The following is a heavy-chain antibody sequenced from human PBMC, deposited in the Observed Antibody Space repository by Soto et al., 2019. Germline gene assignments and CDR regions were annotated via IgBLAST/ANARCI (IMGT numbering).Heavy chain of an antibody. V-gene: IGHV5-51*01. J-gene: IGHJ3*02. CDR3: ARGGYGDHSEDAFYI. CDR1: GYTFTTYW. D-gene: IGHD5-18*01. Sequence: GESLKISCKGSGYTFTTYWIGWVRQMPGTGLEWMGIVSSGDSNTRYSPSFQGQVTISADKSINTAYLQWSSLKASDTAMYYCARGGYGDHSEDAFYIWGPGTMVTVSS. CDR2: VSSGDSNT.